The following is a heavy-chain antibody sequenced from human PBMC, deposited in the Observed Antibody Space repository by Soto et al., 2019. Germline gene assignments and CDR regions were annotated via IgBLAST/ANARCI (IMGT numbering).Heavy chain of an antibody. CDR2: INHSGST. D-gene: IGHD3-22*01. V-gene: IGHV4-34*01. Sequence: SETLSLTCAVYGGSFSGYYWSWIRQPPGKGLEWIGEINHSGSTNYNPSLKSRVTISVDTSKNQFSLKLSSVTAADTAVYYCARGVYDSSGHDAFDIWGQGTMVTVS. CDR3: ARGVYDSSGHDAFDI. J-gene: IGHJ3*02. CDR1: GGSFSGYY.